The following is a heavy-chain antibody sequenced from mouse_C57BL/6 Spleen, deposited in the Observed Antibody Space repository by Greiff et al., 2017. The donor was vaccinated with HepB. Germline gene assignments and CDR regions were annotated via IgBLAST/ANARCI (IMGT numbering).Heavy chain of an antibody. CDR3: ARSGGFAC. Sequence: QVQLQQPGAELVKPGASVKLSCKASGYTFTRYWMHCVKQRHGRGLEWIGRIDPKSGGTKYNEKFKSTATLTGDKPSSTAYRQLSSLTSEDSAVYYCARSGGFACCGEGTLVTVS. CDR2: IDPKSGGT. D-gene: IGHD3-1*01. J-gene: IGHJ3*01. CDR1: GYTFTRYW. V-gene: IGHV1-72*01.